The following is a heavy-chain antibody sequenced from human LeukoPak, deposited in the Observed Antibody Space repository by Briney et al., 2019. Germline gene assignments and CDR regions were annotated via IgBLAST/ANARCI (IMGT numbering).Heavy chain of an antibody. Sequence: PGGSLRLSCAASGFTFSSYWMSWVRQAPGKGLEWVANIKQDGSEKYYVDSVKGRFTISRDNAKNSLYLQMNSLRAEDTAVYYCASSSGYCSGGSCYFYYFDYWGQGTLVTVSS. CDR1: GFTFSSYW. CDR3: ASSSGYCSGGSCYFYYFDY. CDR2: IKQDGSEK. D-gene: IGHD2-15*01. V-gene: IGHV3-7*01. J-gene: IGHJ4*02.